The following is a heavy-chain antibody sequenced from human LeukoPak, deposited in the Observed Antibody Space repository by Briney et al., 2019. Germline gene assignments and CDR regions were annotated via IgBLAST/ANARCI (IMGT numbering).Heavy chain of an antibody. Sequence: GGSLRLSCAASGFTFSSYSMNWVRQAPGKGLEWVSSISSSSSYIYYADSVKGRFTISRDNAKDSLYLQMNSLRAEDTAVYYCARADDYVWGSYRLRYFDYWGQGTLVTVSS. CDR2: ISSSSSYI. J-gene: IGHJ4*02. CDR3: ARADDYVWGSYRLRYFDY. V-gene: IGHV3-21*01. CDR1: GFTFSSYS. D-gene: IGHD3-16*02.